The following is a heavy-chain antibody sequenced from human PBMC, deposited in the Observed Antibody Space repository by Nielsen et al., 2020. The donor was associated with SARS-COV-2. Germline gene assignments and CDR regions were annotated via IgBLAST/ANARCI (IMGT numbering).Heavy chain of an antibody. D-gene: IGHD3-22*01. CDR2: IKESGSER. CDR3: AATAPRDYDSSGYYFDY. J-gene: IGHJ4*02. CDR1: GFTFGTYW. V-gene: IGHV3-7*01. Sequence: GGSLRLSCAVSGFTFGTYWMSWVRQAPGKGLEWVANIKESGSERDYVGSVKGRFTISRDNVKNSLFLQMNSLRAEDTAVYYCAATAPRDYDSSGYYFDYWGQGTLVTVSS.